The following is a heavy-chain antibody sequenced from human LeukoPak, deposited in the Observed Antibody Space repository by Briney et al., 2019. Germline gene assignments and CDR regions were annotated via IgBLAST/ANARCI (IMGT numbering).Heavy chain of an antibody. V-gene: IGHV1-69*01. J-gene: IGHJ6*04. Sequence: SVKVSCKASGGTFSSYAISWVRQAPGQGLEWMGGIIPIFGTANYAQKFQGRVTITADESTSTAYMELSSLRSEDTAVCYCARAETLLWFGDVWGKGTTVTVSS. CDR2: IIPIFGTA. CDR3: ARAETLLWFGDV. D-gene: IGHD3-10*01. CDR1: GGTFSSYA.